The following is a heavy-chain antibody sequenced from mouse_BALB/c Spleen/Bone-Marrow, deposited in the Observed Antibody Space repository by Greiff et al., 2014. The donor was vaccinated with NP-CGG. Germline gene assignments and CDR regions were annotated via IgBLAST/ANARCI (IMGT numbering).Heavy chain of an antibody. CDR3: ARCDGYYVDY. CDR2: IYYSGTI. CDR1: GISITTGNYR. J-gene: IGHJ2*01. Sequence: QSGPGLVKPSQTVSLTCTVTGISITTGNYRWSWIRQFPGNKLEWIGYIYYSGTITYNPSLTSRTTITRDTSKNQFFLEMNSLTAEDTATYYCARCDGYYVDYWGQGTTLTVSS. V-gene: IGHV3-5*02. D-gene: IGHD2-3*01.